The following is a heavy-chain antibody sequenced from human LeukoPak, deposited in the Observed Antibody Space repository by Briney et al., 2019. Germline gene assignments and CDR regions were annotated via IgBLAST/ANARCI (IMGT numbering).Heavy chain of an antibody. Sequence: GGSLRLSCAGSGFIFADYGLSWVRQAPGKGLEWVSGINWNGGSTGFADSVKGRFTISRDNAKNSLYLQVNSLRAEDTALYYCARDAASIYDRVTGYYDFWGQGTLVTVSS. J-gene: IGHJ4*02. CDR1: GFIFADYG. V-gene: IGHV3-20*04. CDR3: ARDAASIYDRVTGYYDF. D-gene: IGHD3-9*01. CDR2: INWNGGST.